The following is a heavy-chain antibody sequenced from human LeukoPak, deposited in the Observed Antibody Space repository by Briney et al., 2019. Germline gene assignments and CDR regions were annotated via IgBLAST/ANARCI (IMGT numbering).Heavy chain of an antibody. V-gene: IGHV4-59*01. CDR2: IYYSGST. CDR3: ARVPYGAYGGRDYYYYMDA. J-gene: IGHJ6*03. D-gene: IGHD1-26*01. Sequence: SETLSLTCTVSGGSISSYYWSWIRQPPEKGLEWMGHIYYSGSTFYNPSLKSRVTISVDRSKNQFSLKLSSVTAADTAVYYCARVPYGAYGGRDYYYYMDAWGKGTTVTVSS. CDR1: GGSISSYY.